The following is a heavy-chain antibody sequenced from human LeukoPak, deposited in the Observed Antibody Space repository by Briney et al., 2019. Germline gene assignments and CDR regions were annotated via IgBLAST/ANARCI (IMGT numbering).Heavy chain of an antibody. CDR1: GYSFTSYW. J-gene: IGHJ4*02. CDR2: IYPGDSDT. D-gene: IGHD1-7*01. Sequence: GESLKISCKGSGYSFTSYWIGWVRQMPGKGLEWMGIIYPGDSDTRYSPSFQGQVTISADKSISTAYLQWSSLKASDTAMYYCARLGVSGTTTGFFDYWGQGTLVTVSS. V-gene: IGHV5-51*01. CDR3: ARLGVSGTTTGFFDY.